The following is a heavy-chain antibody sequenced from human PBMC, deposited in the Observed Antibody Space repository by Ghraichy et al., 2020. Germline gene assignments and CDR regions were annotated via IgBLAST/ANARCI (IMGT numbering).Heavy chain of an antibody. CDR3: ARHHLVAARHNWYFDL. Sequence: SETLSLTCIVSGGSISSYYWSWIRQPPGKGLEWIGYTYTSGSTNSNPSLKSRVTISVDTSKNQFSLKLSSVTSADTAVYYCARHHLVAARHNWYFDLWGRGSLVTVSS. J-gene: IGHJ2*01. CDR2: TYTSGST. V-gene: IGHV4-4*09. D-gene: IGHD6-6*01. CDR1: GGSISSYY.